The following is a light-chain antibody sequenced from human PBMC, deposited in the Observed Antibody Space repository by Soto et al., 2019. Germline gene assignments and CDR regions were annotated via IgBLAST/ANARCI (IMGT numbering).Light chain of an antibody. J-gene: IGLJ3*02. CDR1: SSNIGAAYD. CDR2: GNN. V-gene: IGLV1-40*01. Sequence: QSVLTQPPSVSGAPGQKVTISCTRSSSNIGAAYDVHWYQHLPGTAPKLLIYGNNNRPSGVPDRFSGYKSGTSASLDITGLQAEDEADYYCQSYDSSLSGWVFGGGTKVTVL. CDR3: QSYDSSLSGWV.